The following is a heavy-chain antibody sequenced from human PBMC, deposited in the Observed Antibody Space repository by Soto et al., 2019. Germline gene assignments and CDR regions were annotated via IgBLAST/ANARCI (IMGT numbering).Heavy chain of an antibody. CDR1: GDTFTIYS. CDR3: ATIYGSGSRAFDF. V-gene: IGHV1-69*04. CDR2: VNPILSMS. D-gene: IGHD3-10*01. J-gene: IGHJ4*02. Sequence: QVQLVQSGAEVKRPGSSVKVSCKASGDTFTIYSINWVRQAPGLGLEWMGSVNPILSMSNYAQRFQGRVTMTADTATSIAYMELRGLRSEDKAIYYGATIYGSGSRAFDFWGQGALVTVSS.